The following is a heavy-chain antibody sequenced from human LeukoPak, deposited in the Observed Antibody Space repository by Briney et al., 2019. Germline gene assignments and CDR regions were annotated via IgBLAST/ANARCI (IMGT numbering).Heavy chain of an antibody. CDR1: GFTFSSYA. Sequence: GGSLRLSCAASGFTFSSYAMNWVRQAPGKGLEWVSSISSSSSYIYYADSVKGRFTISRDNAKNSLYLQMNSLRAEDTAVYYCARDYCSGGSCYFDYWGQGTLVIVSS. J-gene: IGHJ4*02. V-gene: IGHV3-21*01. CDR2: ISSSSSYI. CDR3: ARDYCSGGSCYFDY. D-gene: IGHD2-15*01.